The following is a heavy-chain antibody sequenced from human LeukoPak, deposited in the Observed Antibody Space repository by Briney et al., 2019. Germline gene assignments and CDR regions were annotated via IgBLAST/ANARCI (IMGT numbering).Heavy chain of an antibody. V-gene: IGHV4-59*01. Sequence: SETLSLTCTVSGGSINNFYWTWLPQPPGKGLKWIGNIYYSGSTNYSPSLNSRITISVDTSKNQCSLKLSSVTAADTGVYYCARLSSLANIAARGLTWLAPWGQGSLVTVSS. D-gene: IGHD6-6*01. CDR1: GGSINNFY. J-gene: IGHJ5*02. CDR3: ARLSSLANIAARGLTWLAP. CDR2: IYYSGST.